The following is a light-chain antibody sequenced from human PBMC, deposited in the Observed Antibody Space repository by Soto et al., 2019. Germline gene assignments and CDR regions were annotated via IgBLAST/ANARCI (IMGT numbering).Light chain of an antibody. CDR2: GAS. J-gene: IGKJ1*01. Sequence: EIVMTQSPATLSVSPGERATLSCRASQSIRSERLAWYQQKPGQAPRLLIYGASTRATGIPARFSGSGSGTEFTLTISSLQSEDFAVYYCQQYNNWPKTFGQGTKVDIK. CDR1: QSIRSER. CDR3: QQYNNWPKT. V-gene: IGKV3-15*01.